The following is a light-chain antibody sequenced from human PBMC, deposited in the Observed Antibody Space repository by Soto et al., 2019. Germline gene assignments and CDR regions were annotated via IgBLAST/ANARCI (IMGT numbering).Light chain of an antibody. Sequence: SYELTQPPSVSVSPGQTASITCSGDKLGDKYACWYQQKPGQSPVPVIYQDSKRPSGIPERFSGSNSGNTATLTISGTQAMDEADYYCQAWDSSTACVVFGGGTKLTVL. J-gene: IGLJ2*01. CDR3: QAWDSSTACVV. CDR1: KLGDKY. CDR2: QDS. V-gene: IGLV3-1*01.